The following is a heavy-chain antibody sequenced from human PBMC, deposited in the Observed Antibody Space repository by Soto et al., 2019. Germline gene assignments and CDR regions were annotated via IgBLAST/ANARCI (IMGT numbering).Heavy chain of an antibody. CDR1: GYTFITYD. CDR3: ARRKEPCGPHYFDS. J-gene: IGHJ4*02. Sequence: QVHLVQSGAEVKKPGASVKVSCKASGYTFITYDIHWVRQAPGQGLEWMGCVNPSTGNTGYQQKSHCSVTVTRNSPIITAYMGLTSLRSGDTAVYYCARRKEPCGPHYFDSWGQGTLVTVSS. D-gene: IGHD6-25*01. V-gene: IGHV1-8*01. CDR2: VNPSTGNT.